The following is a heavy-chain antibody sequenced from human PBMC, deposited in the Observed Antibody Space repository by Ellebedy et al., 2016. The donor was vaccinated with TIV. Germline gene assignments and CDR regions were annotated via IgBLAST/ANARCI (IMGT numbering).Heavy chain of an antibody. Sequence: SETLSLTXAVYGGSFSGYYWSWIRQPPGKGLEWIGEINHSGSSNYNPSLKSRVTISVDTSKNQFSLKLSSVTAADTAVYYCARGPTVGGPFYWGQGTLVTVSS. CDR3: ARGPTVGGPFY. CDR1: GGSFSGYY. V-gene: IGHV4-34*01. J-gene: IGHJ4*02. D-gene: IGHD3-16*01. CDR2: INHSGSS.